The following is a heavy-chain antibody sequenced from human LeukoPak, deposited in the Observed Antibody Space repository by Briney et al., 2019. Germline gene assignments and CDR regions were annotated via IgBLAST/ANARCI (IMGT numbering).Heavy chain of an antibody. V-gene: IGHV4-59*08. D-gene: IGHD6-19*01. CDR1: GGSISSYY. Sequence: KPSETLSLTCTVSGGSISSYYWSWIRQPPGKGLEWIGYIYYGGSTNYNPSLKSRVTISVDTSKNQFSLKLSSVTAADTAVYYCARRSLSGGADYWGQGTLVTVSS. J-gene: IGHJ4*02. CDR3: ARRSLSGGADY. CDR2: IYYGGST.